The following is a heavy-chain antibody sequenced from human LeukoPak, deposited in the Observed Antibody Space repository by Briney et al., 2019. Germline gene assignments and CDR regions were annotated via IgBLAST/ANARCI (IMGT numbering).Heavy chain of an antibody. CDR1: GGSFSGYY. CDR2: INHSGRT. V-gene: IGHV4-34*01. D-gene: IGHD1-7*01. J-gene: IGHJ4*02. CDR3: ARGDIIGTLGYFDY. Sequence: KPSETLSLTCAVYGGSFSGYYWNWVRQPPGKGLEWIGEINHSGRTNYTPSLKSRVTISVDTSNNQFSLKLSSVTAADTAVYYCARGDIIGTLGYFDYWGQGTLVTVSS.